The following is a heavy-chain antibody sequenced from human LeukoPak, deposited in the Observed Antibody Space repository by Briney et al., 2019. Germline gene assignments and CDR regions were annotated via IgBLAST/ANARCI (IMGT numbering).Heavy chain of an antibody. Sequence: SGPALVKPTQTLTLTCTFSGFSLSTSGMCVSWIRQPPGKALGWLARIDWDDDKYYSTSLKTRLTISKDTSKNQVVLTMTNMDPVDAATYYCARILGSYGDYEGAFDIWGQGTMVTVSS. CDR3: ARILGSYGDYEGAFDI. D-gene: IGHD4-17*01. J-gene: IGHJ3*02. V-gene: IGHV2-70*11. CDR2: IDWDDDK. CDR1: GFSLSTSGMC.